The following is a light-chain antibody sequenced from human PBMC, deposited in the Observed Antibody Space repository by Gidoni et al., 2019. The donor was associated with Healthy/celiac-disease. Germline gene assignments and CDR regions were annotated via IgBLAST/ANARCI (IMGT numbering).Light chain of an antibody. Sequence: SYVLTQPPSLYVAPGQTARITCGGNNIGSKSVHWYQQKPGQAPVLVVYDDSDRPPGIPERFSGSNSGNTATLTISRVEAGDEADYYCQVWDSSSDHVVFGGGTKLTVL. CDR3: QVWDSSSDHVV. CDR1: NIGSKS. J-gene: IGLJ2*01. V-gene: IGLV3-21*02. CDR2: DDS.